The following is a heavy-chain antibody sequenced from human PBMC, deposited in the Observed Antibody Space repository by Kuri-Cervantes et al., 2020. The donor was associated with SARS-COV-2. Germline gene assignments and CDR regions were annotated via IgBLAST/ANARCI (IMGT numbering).Heavy chain of an antibody. D-gene: IGHD2/OR15-2a*01. CDR1: GFTFSLYN. J-gene: IGHJ6*03. CDR3: ARADFRVSYYYYMDV. CDR2: ISRTSGTI. Sequence: GESLKISCAASGFTFSLYNMNWVRQVPGKGLEWISYISRTSGTIYYADSVKGRFTISRDNAENALYLQMNSLRVEDTAVYYCARADFRVSYYYYMDVWGKGTTVTVSS. V-gene: IGHV3-48*01.